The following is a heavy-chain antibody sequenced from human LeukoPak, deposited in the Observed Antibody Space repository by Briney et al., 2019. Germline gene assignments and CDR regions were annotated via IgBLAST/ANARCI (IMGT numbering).Heavy chain of an antibody. CDR1: GYSFTSYW. V-gene: IGHV5-51*01. CDR2: IYPGDSDT. D-gene: IGHD3-16*01. Sequence: GESLKISCKGSGYSFTSYWIGWVRQMPGKGLEWMGIIYPGDSDTRYSPSFQGQVTISADKSISTAYLQWSSLKASDTAMYYCAGPERGSVRHDAFDIWGRGTMVTVSS. J-gene: IGHJ3*02. CDR3: AGPERGSVRHDAFDI.